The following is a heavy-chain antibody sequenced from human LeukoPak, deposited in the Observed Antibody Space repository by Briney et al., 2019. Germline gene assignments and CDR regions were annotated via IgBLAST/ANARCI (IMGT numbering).Heavy chain of an antibody. V-gene: IGHV3-21*01. J-gene: IGHJ6*04. Sequence: GGTLRLSCAASVFTFSSYSMNWVRQAPGKGLEWVSSLSSSSNYIYYADSVKGRFTISRDNAKNSLYLQINSLRAEDMAVYYCARPREAHIVVVTAMDVWGKGTTVTVSS. CDR1: VFTFSSYS. D-gene: IGHD2-21*02. CDR2: LSSSSNYI. CDR3: ARPREAHIVVVTAMDV.